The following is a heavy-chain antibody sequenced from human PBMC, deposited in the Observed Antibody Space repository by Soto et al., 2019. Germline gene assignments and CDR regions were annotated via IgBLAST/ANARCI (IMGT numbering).Heavy chain of an antibody. J-gene: IGHJ4*02. CDR3: ARGERYYYDSSGYFGFDY. Sequence: ASVKVSCKASGYTFTNYAIHWVRRAPGQRLEWMGWINSGNGNTEYSQKFQGRVTITRDTSATSAYMELSSLRSEDTAVYYCARGERYYYDSSGYFGFDYWGKGTLVTVSS. CDR2: INSGNGNT. CDR1: GYTFTNYA. V-gene: IGHV1-3*01. D-gene: IGHD3-22*01.